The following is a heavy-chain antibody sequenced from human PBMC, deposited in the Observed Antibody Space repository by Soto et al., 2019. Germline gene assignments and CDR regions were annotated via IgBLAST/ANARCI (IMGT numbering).Heavy chain of an antibody. D-gene: IGHD4-4*01. CDR3: ARLIMTTVTTGYYYYGMDV. J-gene: IGHJ6*02. V-gene: IGHV2-5*02. Sequence: SGPTLVNPTQTLTLTCTVSGFSLSGSGMAVGWIRQPPGKALEWLAVIYWDDDKRYSPSLKSRLTISKDTSKNQVVLTVTNMNPVDTATYYCARLIMTTVTTGYYYYGMDVWGQGTTVTV. CDR2: IYWDDDK. CDR1: GFSLSGSGMA.